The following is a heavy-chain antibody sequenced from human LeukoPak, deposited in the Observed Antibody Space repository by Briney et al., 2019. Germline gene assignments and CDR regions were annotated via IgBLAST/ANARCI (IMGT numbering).Heavy chain of an antibody. D-gene: IGHD4-17*01. CDR1: GFTFVSHG. Sequence: GGSLRLSCAASGFTFVSHGMIWVRQAPGKGLEWLSYISPGSTTINSADSVKDRFTASRDKAKSSLFLQMNSLRAEDTAVYYCARVRGPTVTTMYFDYWGQGALVTVPS. CDR2: ISPGSTTI. J-gene: IGHJ4*02. V-gene: IGHV3-48*01. CDR3: ARVRGPTVTTMYFDY.